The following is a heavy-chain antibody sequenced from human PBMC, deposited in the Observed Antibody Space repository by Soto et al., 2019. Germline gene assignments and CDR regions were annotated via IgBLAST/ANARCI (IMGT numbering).Heavy chain of an antibody. V-gene: IGHV5-10-1*01. CDR3: ARHISPYIVIIQFYYYYGMDV. Sequence: GESLKISCKGSGYSFTSYWISWVRQMPGKGLEWMGRIDPSDSYTNYSPSFQGHVTISADKSISTAYLQWSSLKASDTAMYYCARHISPYIVIIQFYYYYGMDVWGQGTTVTVSS. CDR2: IDPSDSYT. J-gene: IGHJ6*02. D-gene: IGHD2-8*01. CDR1: GYSFTSYW.